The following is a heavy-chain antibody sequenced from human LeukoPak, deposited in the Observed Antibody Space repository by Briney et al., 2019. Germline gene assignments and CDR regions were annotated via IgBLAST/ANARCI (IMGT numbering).Heavy chain of an antibody. CDR2: ISSSSSYI. D-gene: IGHD3-22*01. CDR3: AKRTYYDSSGYFGYYFDY. CDR1: GFTFSSYS. J-gene: IGHJ4*02. V-gene: IGHV3-21*04. Sequence: PGGSLRLSCAASGFTFSSYSMNWVRQAPGKGLEWVSSISSSSSYIYYADSVKGRFTISRDNAKNTLYLQMNSLRAEDTAVYYCAKRTYYDSSGYFGYYFDYWGQGTLVTVSS.